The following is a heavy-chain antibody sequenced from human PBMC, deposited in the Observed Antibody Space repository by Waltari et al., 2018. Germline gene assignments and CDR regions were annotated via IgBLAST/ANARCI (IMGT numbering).Heavy chain of an antibody. CDR2: IYYSGST. V-gene: IGHV4-59*01. D-gene: IGHD3-16*01. J-gene: IGHJ3*02. CDR1: VGSISSYS. CDR3: AREDYDYVWGTKGAFDI. Sequence: QVQLQESGPGLVKPSETLSLTCTVSVGSISSYSWSWFRQPPGKGLEWIGYIYYSGSTNYNPSLKSRVTISVDTSKNQFSLKLSSVTAADTAVYYCAREDYDYVWGTKGAFDIWGQGTMVTVSS.